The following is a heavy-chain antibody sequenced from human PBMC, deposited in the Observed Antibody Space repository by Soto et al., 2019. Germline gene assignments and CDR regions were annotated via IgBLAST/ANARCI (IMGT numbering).Heavy chain of an antibody. CDR3: AASPTPSSSHWFDP. D-gene: IGHD6-6*01. V-gene: IGHV1-46*01. CDR1: GYTFSRYY. CDR2: INPSDGNR. Sequence: AAVKVSGKASGYTFSRYYIHWVRQAPGHGLQWMGIINPSDGNRNIAQKLLGRVTLTSDTSTSTVYMELSSLRSEDTAVYYCAASPTPSSSHWFDPWGQGTLVTVSS. J-gene: IGHJ5*02.